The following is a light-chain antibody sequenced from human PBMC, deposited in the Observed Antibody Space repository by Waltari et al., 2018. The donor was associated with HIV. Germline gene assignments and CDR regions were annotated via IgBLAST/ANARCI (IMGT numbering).Light chain of an antibody. J-gene: IGLJ1*01. CDR1: SSDVGGYNY. CDR2: DVS. V-gene: IGLV2-14*03. Sequence: QSALPQPASVSGSPGQSITISCTGTSSDVGGYNYVSWYQQHPGKAPKLMIYDVSNRPSGVSNRFSCSKSGNTASLTISGLQAEDEADYYCSSYTSSSPYAFGTGTKVTVL. CDR3: SSYTSSSPYA.